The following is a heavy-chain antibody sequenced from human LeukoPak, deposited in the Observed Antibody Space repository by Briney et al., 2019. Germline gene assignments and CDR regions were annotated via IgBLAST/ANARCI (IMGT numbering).Heavy chain of an antibody. CDR1: SGPINSYY. V-gene: IGHV4-4*07. CDR2: IYTTGTS. CDR3: GRQGYTASHYFLDY. J-gene: IGHJ4*02. D-gene: IGHD2-2*02. Sequence: PSETLSLTCTVSSGPINSYYWGWVRQPPGKGLEWIGRIYTTGTSQYNPSLKSRVTMSIDTSTNQFSLNLRSVTAADTAVYYCGRQGYTASHYFLDYWSQGTLVAVS.